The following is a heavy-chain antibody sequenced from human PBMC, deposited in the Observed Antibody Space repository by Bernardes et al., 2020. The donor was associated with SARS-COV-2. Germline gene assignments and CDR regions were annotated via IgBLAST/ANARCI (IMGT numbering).Heavy chain of an antibody. CDR2: IDWDDDK. D-gene: IGHD4-17*01. V-gene: IGHV2-70*04. Sequence: SGPTLVKPTQTLTLTCTFSGFSLSTSGMRVSWIRQPPGKALEWLARIDWDDDKYYSTSLKTRLTISKDTSKNQVVLTMTNVDPVDTATYYCARKGPYGDYEGASFAYWGQGTLVTVSS. J-gene: IGHJ4*02. CDR3: ARKGPYGDYEGASFAY. CDR1: GFSLSTSGMR.